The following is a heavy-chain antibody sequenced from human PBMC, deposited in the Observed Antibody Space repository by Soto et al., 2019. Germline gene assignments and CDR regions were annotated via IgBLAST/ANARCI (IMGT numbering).Heavy chain of an antibody. V-gene: IGHV3-48*01. D-gene: IGHD6-19*01. CDR2: ISSSSSVI. CDR3: ARVLSSGWYKNFDY. CDR1: GFILSDCA. J-gene: IGHJ4*02. Sequence: AGGSLRLSCAPSGFILSDCAMNWVRQAPGKGLEWVSYISSSSSVIDYADSVKGRITVSRDNTRNSLYLQMNSLRAEDTAVYYCARVLSSGWYKNFDYWGQGTLVTVSS.